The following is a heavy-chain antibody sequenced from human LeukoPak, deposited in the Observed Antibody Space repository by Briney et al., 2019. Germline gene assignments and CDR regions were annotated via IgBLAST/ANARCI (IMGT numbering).Heavy chain of an antibody. J-gene: IGHJ6*02. CDR2: IYYSGST. V-gene: IGHV4-59*12. D-gene: IGHD6-13*01. Sequence: PSETLSLTCTVSGGSISSYYWSWIRQPPGKGLEWIGYIYYSGSTNYNPSLKSRVTISVDTSKNQFSLKLSSVTAADTAVYYCARAAAAAGNYYGMDVWGQGTTVTVSS. CDR3: ARAAAAAGNYYGMDV. CDR1: GGSISSYY.